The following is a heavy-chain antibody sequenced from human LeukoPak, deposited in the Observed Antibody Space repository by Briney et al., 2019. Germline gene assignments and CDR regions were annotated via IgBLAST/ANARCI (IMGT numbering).Heavy chain of an antibody. CDR3: ARDKGYCSSKSCYGYSYYGMDV. Sequence: GGSLRLSCAASGFTFSSYAMHWVRQAPGKGLEWVAVISYDGSNKYYADSVKGRFTISRDNSKNTLYLQMNSLRAEDTAVYYCARDKGYCSSKSCYGYSYYGMDVWGKGTTVTVSS. CDR2: ISYDGSNK. J-gene: IGHJ6*04. D-gene: IGHD2-2*01. V-gene: IGHV3-30*04. CDR1: GFTFSSYA.